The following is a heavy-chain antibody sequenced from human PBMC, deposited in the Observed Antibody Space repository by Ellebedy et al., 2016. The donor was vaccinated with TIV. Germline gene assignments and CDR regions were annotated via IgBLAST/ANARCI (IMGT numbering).Heavy chain of an antibody. CDR1: GFTVSGNY. CDR2: ISSDGST. V-gene: IGHV3-66*01. D-gene: IGHD6-19*01. J-gene: IGHJ6*02. Sequence: PGGSLRLSCAASGFTVSGNYMSRVRQAPGKGLEWVSVISSDGSTFYADSVKGRLAISRDSSKNTLYLQMSSLRAEDTAVYYCARGITVADSRGFFYYYGLDVWGQGTTVTVFS. CDR3: ARGITVADSRGFFYYYGLDV.